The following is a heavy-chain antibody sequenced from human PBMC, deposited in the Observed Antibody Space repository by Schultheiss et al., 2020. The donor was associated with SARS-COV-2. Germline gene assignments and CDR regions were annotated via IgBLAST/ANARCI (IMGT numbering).Heavy chain of an antibody. CDR1: GGSISSYY. J-gene: IGHJ4*02. V-gene: IGHV4-59*12. CDR3: ARVRTYCSSTSCNNYFDY. CDR2: IYYSGST. Sequence: SETLSLTCTVSGGSISSYYWSWIRQPAGKGLEWIGYIYYSGSTNYNPSLKSRVTISVDTSKNQFSLKLSSVTAADTAVYYCARVRTYCSSTSCNNYFDYWGQGTLVTVSS. D-gene: IGHD2-2*02.